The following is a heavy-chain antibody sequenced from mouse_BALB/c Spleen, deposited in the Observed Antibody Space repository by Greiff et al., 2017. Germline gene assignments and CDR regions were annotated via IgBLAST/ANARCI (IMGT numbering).Heavy chain of an antibody. V-gene: IGHV2-2*02. Sequence: QVQLKESGPGLVQPSQSLSITCTVSGFSLTSYGVHWVRQSPGKGLEWLGVIWSGGSTDYNAAFISRLSISKDNSKSQVFFKMNSLQANDTAIYYCARMYYGSSYNYAMDDWGQGTSVTVSS. CDR1: GFSLTSYG. CDR2: IWSGGST. J-gene: IGHJ4*01. CDR3: ARMYYGSSYNYAMDD. D-gene: IGHD1-1*01.